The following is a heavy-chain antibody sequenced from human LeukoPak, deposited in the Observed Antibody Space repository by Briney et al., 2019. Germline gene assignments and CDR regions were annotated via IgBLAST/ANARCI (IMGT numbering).Heavy chain of an antibody. D-gene: IGHD3-16*02. CDR3: ARAPSRLRLGELSYYFDY. CDR1: GGSISSYY. V-gene: IGHV4-59*08. J-gene: IGHJ4*02. Sequence: PSETLSLTCTVSGGSISSYYWSWIRQPPGKGLEWIAYISDIGSINYNPSLKSRVTISLETSKNQFSLKLSSVTAADTAVYYCARAPSRLRLGELSYYFDYWGQGTLVTVSS. CDR2: ISDIGSI.